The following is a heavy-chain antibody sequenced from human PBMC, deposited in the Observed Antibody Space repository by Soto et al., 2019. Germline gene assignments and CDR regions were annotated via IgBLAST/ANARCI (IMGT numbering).Heavy chain of an antibody. J-gene: IGHJ4*02. CDR2: ISAYNGNT. CDR1: GYTFTSYG. V-gene: IGHV1-18*01. CDR3: ARGDYSSGWHALDY. Sequence: QVQLVQSGAEVKKPGASVKVSCKASGYTFTSYGIRWVRQAPGQGLEWMGWISAYNGNTNYAQKLQGRVTMTTDTSTSTPYIELSSLRSDDTAVYYCARGDYSSGWHALDYWRQGTLVTVSS. D-gene: IGHD6-19*01.